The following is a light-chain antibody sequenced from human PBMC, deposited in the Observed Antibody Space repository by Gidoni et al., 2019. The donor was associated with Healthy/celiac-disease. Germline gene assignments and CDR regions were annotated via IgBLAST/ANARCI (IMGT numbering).Light chain of an antibody. J-gene: IGKJ4*01. CDR1: QSVSSSY. CDR2: GAS. Sequence: DIVFTQSPVTLSLSPGERATLSCRASQSVSSSYLAWYQQKPGQAPRRLIYGASSRATGIPDRFSGSGSGTDFTLTISRLEPEDFAVYYCQQYGSSPPLTFGGGTKVEIK. V-gene: IGKV3-20*01. CDR3: QQYGSSPPLT.